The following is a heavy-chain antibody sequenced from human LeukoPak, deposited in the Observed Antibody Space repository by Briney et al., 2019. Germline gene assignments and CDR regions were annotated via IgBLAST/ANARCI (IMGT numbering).Heavy chain of an antibody. J-gene: IGHJ4*02. CDR1: GFSFSVYS. CDR2: ISSSSSII. D-gene: IGHD3-10*01. Sequence: GGSLRLSCAASGFSFSVYSMNWVRQAPGKGLEWLSYISSSSSIIYYAESVKGRFTISRDNSKNTLYLQMNSLRAEDTAVYYCAKDLRITMVRGVIISPFDYWGQGTLVTVSS. CDR3: AKDLRITMVRGVIISPFDY. V-gene: IGHV3-48*01.